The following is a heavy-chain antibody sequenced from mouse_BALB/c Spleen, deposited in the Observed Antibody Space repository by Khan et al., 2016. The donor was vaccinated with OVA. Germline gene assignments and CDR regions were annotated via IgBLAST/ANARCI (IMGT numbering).Heavy chain of an antibody. Sequence: QVRLQQSGAELVKPGASVKLSCKTSGYTFTSYWIQWVKQRPGQGLGWIGQIFPGTGTTYYNENFKGKATLTVDTSSSTAYMQLSSLTSEDSAVYFCARGYFGNYECVYWGQGTLVTVSP. V-gene: IGHV1S132*01. J-gene: IGHJ3*01. D-gene: IGHD2-1*01. CDR1: GYTFTSYW. CDR3: ARGYFGNYECVY. CDR2: IFPGTGTT.